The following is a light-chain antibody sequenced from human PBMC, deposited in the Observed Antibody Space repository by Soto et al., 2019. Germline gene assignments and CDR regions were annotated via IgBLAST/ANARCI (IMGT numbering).Light chain of an antibody. CDR3: QSYDSSLGVV. Sequence: SVLTQPPSVSGAPGQRVIISCTGSSSNIGAGYHVHWYQQLPGPAPKLLIYDSTARPSGVPDRFSGSKSVTSASLAITGLQAADEADYYCQSYDSSLGVVFGGGTKLTVL. J-gene: IGLJ2*01. V-gene: IGLV1-40*01. CDR2: DST. CDR1: SSNIGAGYH.